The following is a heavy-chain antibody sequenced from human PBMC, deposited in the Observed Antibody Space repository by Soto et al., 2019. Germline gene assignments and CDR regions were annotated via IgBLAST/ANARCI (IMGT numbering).Heavy chain of an antibody. CDR3: ARGEDVLLFDY. V-gene: IGHV1-18*01. Sequence: QGQLVQSGAEVKRPGASVKVSCKAPRYTFTSYGITWVRQAPGQGLEWLGWISADNGNTIYAQKLQGRVTMTTDTSTSTAYMERRSLRSDDTAVYYCARGEDVLLFDYWGQGTLFTVSS. CDR2: ISADNGNT. J-gene: IGHJ4*02. D-gene: IGHD3-10*01. CDR1: RYTFTSYG.